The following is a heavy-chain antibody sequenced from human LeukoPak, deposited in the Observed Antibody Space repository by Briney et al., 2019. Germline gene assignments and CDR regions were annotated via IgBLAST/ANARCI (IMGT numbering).Heavy chain of an antibody. CDR3: ARAWMVDYYYMDV. Sequence: PSETLSLTCAVYGGSFSGYYWSWIRQPPGKGLEWIGEINHSGSTNYNPSLKSRVTISVDTSKNQFSLKLSSVTAADTAVYYCARAWMVDYYYMDVWGKGTTVTVPS. D-gene: IGHD3-10*01. J-gene: IGHJ6*03. V-gene: IGHV4-34*01. CDR1: GGSFSGYY. CDR2: INHSGST.